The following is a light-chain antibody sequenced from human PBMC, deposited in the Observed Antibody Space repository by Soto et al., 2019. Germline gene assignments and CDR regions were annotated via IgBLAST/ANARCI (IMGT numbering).Light chain of an antibody. J-gene: IGKJ2*01. CDR3: QQYHSYPHT. CDR2: DAS. V-gene: IGKV1-5*01. Sequence: DIQMTQSPSTLSASVGDRVTITCRASQSISSWLAWYQQKPGKAPNLLIYDASSLESVVPSRLSGSGSGTEFTLTTSSLQPDDFETYYCQQYHSYPHTFGQGTKLEIK. CDR1: QSISSW.